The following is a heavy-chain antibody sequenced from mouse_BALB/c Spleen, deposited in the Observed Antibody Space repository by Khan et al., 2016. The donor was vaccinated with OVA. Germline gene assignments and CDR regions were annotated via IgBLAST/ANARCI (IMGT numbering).Heavy chain of an antibody. D-gene: IGHD1-1*01. V-gene: IGHV5-6*01. CDR3: ARLAYYYDSEGFAY. CDR1: GFTFSTYG. CDR2: VSTGGHYT. J-gene: IGHJ3*01. Sequence: EVELVESGGDVVKPGGSLKLSCAASGFTFSTYGMSWVRQTPDKRLEWVATVSTGGHYTYYPDTVKGRFTISRANAKNTLYLQMNSLKSEDTAMVYCARLAYYYDSEGFAYWGQGTLVTVSS.